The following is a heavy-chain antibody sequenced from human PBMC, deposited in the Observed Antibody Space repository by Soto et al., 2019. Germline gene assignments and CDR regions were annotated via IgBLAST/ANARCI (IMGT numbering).Heavy chain of an antibody. V-gene: IGHV1-69*02. D-gene: IGHD3-22*01. CDR1: GGTFSSYT. CDR2: IIPILGIA. J-gene: IGHJ4*02. CDR3: ASPYYYDSSGYYSLDY. Sequence: SVKVSCKASGGTFSSYTISWVRQAPGQGLEWMGRIIPILGIANYAQKFQGRVTITADKSTSTAYMELSSLRSEDTAVYYCASPYYYDSSGYYSLDYWGQGTLVTVSS.